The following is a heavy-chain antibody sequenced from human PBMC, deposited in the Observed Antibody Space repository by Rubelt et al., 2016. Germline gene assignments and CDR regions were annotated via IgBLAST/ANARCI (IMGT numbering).Heavy chain of an antibody. J-gene: IGHJ3*02. V-gene: IGHV3-74*01. CDR3: AKEKTRWAFDI. D-gene: IGHD6-13*01. CDR1: RFTFSNYW. Sequence: EVQLVESGGGLVQPGGSLRLSCAASRFTFSNYWMHWVRQTPGKGLVWVSRINSDGSSTNYADYVKGRFTISRDSAKNTPYLQMNSLSAEDTAVYYCAKEKTRWAFDIWGQGTMVTVSS. CDR2: INSDGSST.